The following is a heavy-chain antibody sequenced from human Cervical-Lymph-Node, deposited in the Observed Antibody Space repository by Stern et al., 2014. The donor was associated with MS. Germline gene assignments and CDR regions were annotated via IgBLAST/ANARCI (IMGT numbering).Heavy chain of an antibody. CDR2: INPYSGGT. V-gene: IGHV1-2*06. CDR3: TIGKFCSTTSCYFTDL. D-gene: IGHD2-2*01. J-gene: IGHJ5*02. CDR1: GYSFRDYY. Sequence: QLVQSGAEVKKPGASVKVSCKASGYSFRDYYIHWVRQAPGQGLEWMGRINPYSGGTNYAQKFQGRVTMTRDTSISTAYIELNRLRYDDTAVFYCTIGKFCSTTSCYFTDLWGQGNLVTVSS.